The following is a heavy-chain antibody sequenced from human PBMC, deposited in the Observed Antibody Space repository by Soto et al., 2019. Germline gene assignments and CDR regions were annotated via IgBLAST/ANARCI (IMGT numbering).Heavy chain of an antibody. J-gene: IGHJ6*02. CDR1: SGSISSNW. V-gene: IGHV4-4*02. D-gene: IGHD3-22*01. CDR3: AGGDYYHSSGYYFYYYTMDV. CDR2: IFHSGST. Sequence: SETLSLTCAVSSGSISSNWWSWVRQSPGKGLEWIGEIFHSGSTNYNPSLNSRVSISVETSRSQFSLKLSSVTAADTAVYYCAGGDYYHSSGYYFYYYTMDVWGQGTTVTVSS.